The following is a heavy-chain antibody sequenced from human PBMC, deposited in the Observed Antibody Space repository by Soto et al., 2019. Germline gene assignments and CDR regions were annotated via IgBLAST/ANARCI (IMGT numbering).Heavy chain of an antibody. Sequence: EVQLVESGGGLVQPGGSLRLSCAASGFTFSSYSMNWVRQAPGKGLEWVSYISSSSSTIYYADSVKGRFTISRDNAKNSLYLQMNSLRAEDTAVYYCARGSLPGYYYMDVWGKGTTVTVSS. D-gene: IGHD2-15*01. CDR1: GFTFSSYS. J-gene: IGHJ6*03. CDR3: ARGSLPGYYYMDV. V-gene: IGHV3-48*01. CDR2: ISSSSSTI.